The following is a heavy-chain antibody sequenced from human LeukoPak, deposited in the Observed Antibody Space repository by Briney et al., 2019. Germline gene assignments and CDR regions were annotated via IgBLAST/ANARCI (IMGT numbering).Heavy chain of an antibody. CDR2: ISSSGSTI. V-gene: IGHV3-11*01. J-gene: IGHJ4*02. D-gene: IGHD3-16*02. CDR3: ARDLESGMITFGGVIGL. Sequence: GGSLRLSCAASGFTFSDYYMSWFRQAPGKGLEWVSYISSSGSTIYYTDSVMGRFTISRDNAKNSLYLQMNSLRGEDTAVYYCARDLESGMITFGGVIGLGGQGTLVTVSS. CDR1: GFTFSDYY.